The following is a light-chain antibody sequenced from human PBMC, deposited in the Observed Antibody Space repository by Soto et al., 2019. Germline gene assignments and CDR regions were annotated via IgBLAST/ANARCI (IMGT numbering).Light chain of an antibody. V-gene: IGKV3-15*01. Sequence: EIVMTQSPATLSVSPGERTNHSSRASQSVRSNLAWYQQKPGQAPWLLIYGASTRATGIPARFSGSGSGTEFTLTISSLQSEDFAVYYCQQYNNWPPRTFGQGTQVDIK. J-gene: IGKJ1*01. CDR2: GAS. CDR1: QSVRSN. CDR3: QQYNNWPPRT.